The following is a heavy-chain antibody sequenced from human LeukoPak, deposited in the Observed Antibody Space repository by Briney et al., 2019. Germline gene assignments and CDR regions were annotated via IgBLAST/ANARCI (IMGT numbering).Heavy chain of an antibody. Sequence: PGGSLRLSCAASGFTFSSYSMNWVRQAPGKGLEWVSSISSSSSYIYYADSVKGRFTISRDNAKNSLYLQMNSLRAEDTAVYYCARDIYSSSWLNWFVPWGQGTLVTVSS. V-gene: IGHV3-21*01. J-gene: IGHJ5*02. CDR2: ISSSSSYI. CDR1: GFTFSSYS. D-gene: IGHD6-13*01. CDR3: ARDIYSSSWLNWFVP.